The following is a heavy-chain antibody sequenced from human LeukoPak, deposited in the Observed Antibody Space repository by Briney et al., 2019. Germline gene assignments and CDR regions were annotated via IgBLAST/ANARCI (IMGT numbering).Heavy chain of an antibody. CDR3: AKDNMITFGGVKYYYYYMDV. D-gene: IGHD3-16*01. CDR2: IKQDGSEK. Sequence: PGGSPRLSCAASGFTFSSYWMSWVRQAPGKGLEWVANIKQDGSEKYYVDSVKGRFTISRDNSKNTLYLQMNSLRAEDTAVYYCAKDNMITFGGVKYYYYYMDVWGKGTTVTISS. V-gene: IGHV3-7*03. J-gene: IGHJ6*03. CDR1: GFTFSSYW.